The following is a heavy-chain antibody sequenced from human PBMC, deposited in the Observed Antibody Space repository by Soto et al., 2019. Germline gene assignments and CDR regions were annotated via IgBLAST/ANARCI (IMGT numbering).Heavy chain of an antibody. CDR2: ISGSGSST. D-gene: IGHD3-9*01. J-gene: IGHJ4*02. CDR1: GFTFSSYA. V-gene: IGHV3-23*01. Sequence: GGSLRLSCAASGFTFSSYAMSWVRQAPGKGLEWVSAISGSGSSTYYADSVKGRFTISRDNSKNTLYLQMNSLRAEDTAVYYCAKSYSRRYDILTGASYFDYWSQGTLVTVSS. CDR3: AKSYSRRYDILTGASYFDY.